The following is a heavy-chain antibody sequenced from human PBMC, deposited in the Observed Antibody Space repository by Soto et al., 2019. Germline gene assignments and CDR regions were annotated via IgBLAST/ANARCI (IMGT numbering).Heavy chain of an antibody. CDR1: GFTFSSYA. CDR2: ISGSGGGT. D-gene: IGHD1-1*01. CDR3: AKFGMATTKRSPPYYIDY. Sequence: GGSLRLSVAASGFTFSSYAMSWVRQAPGKELEWVSSISGSGGGTYYADSVKGRFTFSRDNSKNTLYLQMNSLRAEDTAVYYCAKFGMATTKRSPPYYIDYWGQGALVTVSS. V-gene: IGHV3-23*01. J-gene: IGHJ4*02.